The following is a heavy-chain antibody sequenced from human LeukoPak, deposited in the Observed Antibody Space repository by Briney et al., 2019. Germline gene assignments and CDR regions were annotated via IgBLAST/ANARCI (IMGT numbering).Heavy chain of an antibody. CDR2: ISSSGSTI. CDR3: GRDRVGGRGYSLDY. J-gene: IGHJ4*02. D-gene: IGHD5-18*01. V-gene: IGHV3-48*03. Sequence: GGSLRLSCATSGFTFSSYEMNWVRQAPGKGLEWVTYISSSGSTIYYADYVKGRFTVSRDNAKNSLYLQMNNLRAEDTALYYCGRDRVGGRGYSLDYLGQGTLVTVSS. CDR1: GFTFSSYE.